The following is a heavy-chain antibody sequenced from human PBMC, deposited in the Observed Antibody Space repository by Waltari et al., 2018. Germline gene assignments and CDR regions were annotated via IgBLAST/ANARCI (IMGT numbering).Heavy chain of an antibody. V-gene: IGHV4-38-2*01. CDR1: GYSISSGYY. CDR3: ARVDTGDY. Sequence: QVQLQESGPGLVKPSETLSLTCAVSGYSISSGYYWGWIRQPPGKGLEWIGSIYHSGSTYYNPSLKSRVTISVDTSKNQFSLKLSSVTAADTAVYYCARVDTGDYWGQGTLVTVSS. CDR2: IYHSGST. D-gene: IGHD2-2*02. J-gene: IGHJ4*02.